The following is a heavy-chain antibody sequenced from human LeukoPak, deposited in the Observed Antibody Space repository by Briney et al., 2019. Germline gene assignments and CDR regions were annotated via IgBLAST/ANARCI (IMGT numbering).Heavy chain of an antibody. V-gene: IGHV4-34*01. Sequence: SETLSLTCAVYGGSFSGYYWSWIRQPPGKGLEWIGEINHSGSTYYNPSLKSRVAISVDTSKNQFSLKLSSVTAADTAVYYCARALQGMDVWGQGTTVTVSS. J-gene: IGHJ6*02. CDR1: GGSFSGYY. D-gene: IGHD4-4*01. CDR3: ARALQGMDV. CDR2: INHSGST.